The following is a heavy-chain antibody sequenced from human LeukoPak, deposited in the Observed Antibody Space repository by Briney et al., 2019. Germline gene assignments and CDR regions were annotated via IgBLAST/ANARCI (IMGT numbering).Heavy chain of an antibody. CDR2: INPSGGST. Sequence: GASVKVSCKASGYTFTSYYMHWVRQAPGKGLEWMGIINPSGGSTSYAQKFQGRVTMTRDTSTSTVYMELSSLRSEDTAVYYCARVLRDFYDSSGYLDYWGQGTLVTVSS. CDR3: ARVLRDFYDSSGYLDY. D-gene: IGHD3-22*01. CDR1: GYTFTSYY. J-gene: IGHJ4*02. V-gene: IGHV1-46*01.